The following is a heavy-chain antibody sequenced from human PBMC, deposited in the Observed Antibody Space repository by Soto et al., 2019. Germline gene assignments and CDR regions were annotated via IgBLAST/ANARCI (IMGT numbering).Heavy chain of an antibody. V-gene: IGHV3-23*01. CDR2: LSAGGGST. D-gene: IGHD1-1*01. CDR3: AHPRGYRVFDAYDI. Sequence: GGSLRLSCAASGFTFSTYAMSWVRQAPGKGLEWVSALSAGGGSTYYADSVKGRFIISRDKSINTLYLQMNSLRTEDTAVYYCAHPRGYRVFDAYDIWGLGAMVTVSS. CDR1: GFTFSTYA. J-gene: IGHJ3*02.